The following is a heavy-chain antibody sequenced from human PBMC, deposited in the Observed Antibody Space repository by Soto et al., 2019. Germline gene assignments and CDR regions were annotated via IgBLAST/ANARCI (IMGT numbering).Heavy chain of an antibody. V-gene: IGHV1-18*04. Sequence: GASVKVSCKASGYTFTSYGISWVRQAPGQGLEWMGWISAYNGNTNYAQKLQGRVTMTTDTSTSTAYMELRSLRSDDTAVYYCARDPGRVLRYSMGGFRRYSPAMDVWGQGTTVTVSS. CDR3: ARDPGRVLRYSMGGFRRYSPAMDV. CDR1: GYTFTSYG. J-gene: IGHJ6*02. CDR2: ISAYNGNT. D-gene: IGHD3-9*01.